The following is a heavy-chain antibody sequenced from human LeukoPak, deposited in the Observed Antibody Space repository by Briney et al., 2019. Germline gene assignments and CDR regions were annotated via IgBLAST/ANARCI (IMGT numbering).Heavy chain of an antibody. CDR3: AKGRSYYFDY. Sequence: GGSLRLSCAASGFTFSGYSMNWVRQAPGKGLEWVAFIRYDGSNKYYADSVKGRFTISRDNSKNTLYLQMNSLRAEDTAVYYCAKGRSYYFDYWGQGTLVTVSS. J-gene: IGHJ4*02. CDR1: GFTFSGYS. CDR2: IRYDGSNK. V-gene: IGHV3-30*02.